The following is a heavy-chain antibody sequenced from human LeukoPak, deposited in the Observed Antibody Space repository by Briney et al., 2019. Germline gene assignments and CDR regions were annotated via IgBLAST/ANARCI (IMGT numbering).Heavy chain of an antibody. CDR2: ISSSSSYI. J-gene: IGHJ4*02. CDR1: GFTFSSYS. D-gene: IGHD6-13*01. V-gene: IGHV3-21*01. Sequence: PGESLRLSCAASGFTFSSYSMNWVRQAPGKGLEWVSSISSSSSYIYYADSVKGRLTISRDNPKNSLYLQMNSLRAEDTAVYYCARGNSSSVDYWGQGTLVTVSS. CDR3: ARGNSSSVDY.